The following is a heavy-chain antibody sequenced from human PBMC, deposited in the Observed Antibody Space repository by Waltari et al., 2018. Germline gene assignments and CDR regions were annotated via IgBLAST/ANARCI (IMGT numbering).Heavy chain of an antibody. CDR3: ARRTPITIFWGGAHFDY. CDR2: INQSVIT. D-gene: IGHD3-9*01. V-gene: IGHV4-34*01. J-gene: IGHJ4*02. Sequence: QVQLQQWGAGLLKPSETLSLTCAVYGGSFSGYYWSWIRQPPGKGLEWIGEINQSVITNYNPSLKMRVTISVDTSKNQFSLKLSSVTAADTAVYYCARRTPITIFWGGAHFDYWGQGTLVTVSS. CDR1: GGSFSGYY.